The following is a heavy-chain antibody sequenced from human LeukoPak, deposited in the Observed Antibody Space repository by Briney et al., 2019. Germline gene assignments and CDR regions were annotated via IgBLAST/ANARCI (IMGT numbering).Heavy chain of an antibody. Sequence: PSETLSLTSTVSGGSISSSSYYWGWIRQPPGKGLEWIGYIYYSGSTNYNPSLKSRVTISVDTSKNQFSLKLSSVTAADTAVYYCAREMTTVPRAIAFDIWGQGTMVTVSS. CDR3: AREMTTVPRAIAFDI. CDR1: GGSISSSSYY. V-gene: IGHV4-61*01. J-gene: IGHJ3*02. D-gene: IGHD4-17*01. CDR2: IYYSGST.